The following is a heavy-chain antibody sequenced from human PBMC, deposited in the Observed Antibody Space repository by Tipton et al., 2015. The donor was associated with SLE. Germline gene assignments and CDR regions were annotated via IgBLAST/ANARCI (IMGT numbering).Heavy chain of an antibody. CDR1: RGSISSYY. D-gene: IGHD2/OR15-2a*01. J-gene: IGHJ6*03. CDR3: ARGKYREYLYYMDV. CDR2: VHNSGST. V-gene: IGHV4-59*01. Sequence: TLSLTCIVSRGSISSYYWSWIRQPPGKGLEWIAYVHNSGSTNFNPSLRSRVTISIDTSKNQLALRVSSVTAADTALYYCARGKYREYLYYMDVWGKGTTVTVSS.